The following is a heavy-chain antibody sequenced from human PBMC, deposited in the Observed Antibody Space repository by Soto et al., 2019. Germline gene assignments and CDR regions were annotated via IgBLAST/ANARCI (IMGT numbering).Heavy chain of an antibody. V-gene: IGHV3-15*01. D-gene: IGHD3-22*01. J-gene: IGHJ5*02. Sequence: GGSLRLSCAASGFTFSNAWMSWVRQAPGKGLEWVGRIKSKTDGGKTDYAAPVKGRFTISRDDSKNTLYLQMNSLKTEDTAVYYCTTDPAQYYYDSSGYYCFDPWGQGTLVTVSS. CDR3: TTDPAQYYYDSSGYYCFDP. CDR2: IKSKTDGGKT. CDR1: GFTFSNAW.